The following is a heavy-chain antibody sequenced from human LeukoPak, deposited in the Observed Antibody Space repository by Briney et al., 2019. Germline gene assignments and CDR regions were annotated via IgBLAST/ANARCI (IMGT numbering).Heavy chain of an antibody. J-gene: IGHJ6*02. V-gene: IGHV4-34*01. CDR3: ARGPPPSRLVDTARLGMDV. Sequence: SETLSLTCAVSGGSISSGGYSWSWIRQPPGKGLEWIGEINHSGSTNYNPSLKSRVTISVDTSKNQFSLKLSSVTAADTAVYYCARGPPPSRLVDTARLGMDVWGQGTTVTVSS. D-gene: IGHD5-18*01. CDR2: INHSGST. CDR1: GGSISSGGYS.